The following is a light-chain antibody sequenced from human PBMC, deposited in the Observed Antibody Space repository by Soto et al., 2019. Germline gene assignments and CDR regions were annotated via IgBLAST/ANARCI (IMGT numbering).Light chain of an antibody. V-gene: IGKV1-27*01. CDR2: AAS. Sequence: DIQMTQSPSSLSASVGDRVTITGRASQGISNYLAWYQQKPGKVPKLLIYAASTLQSGVPSRFSGSGSGTDFTLTISSLPPEDVATYYCQKYNSAPFGGGTKVEIK. CDR3: QKYNSAP. CDR1: QGISNY. J-gene: IGKJ4*01.